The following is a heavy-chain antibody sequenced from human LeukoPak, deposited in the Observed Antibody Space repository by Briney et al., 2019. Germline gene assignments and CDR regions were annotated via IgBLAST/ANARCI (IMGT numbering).Heavy chain of an antibody. Sequence: ASVKVSCKASGYTFTSYDINWVQQATGQGLERMGWMNPNSGNTGYAQKFQGRVTMTRNTSISTAYMELSSLRSEDTAVYYCARGYPPVLLWFGELSGTDAFDIWGQGTMVTVSS. CDR1: GYTFTSYD. D-gene: IGHD3-10*01. V-gene: IGHV1-8*01. J-gene: IGHJ3*02. CDR3: ARGYPPVLLWFGELSGTDAFDI. CDR2: MNPNSGNT.